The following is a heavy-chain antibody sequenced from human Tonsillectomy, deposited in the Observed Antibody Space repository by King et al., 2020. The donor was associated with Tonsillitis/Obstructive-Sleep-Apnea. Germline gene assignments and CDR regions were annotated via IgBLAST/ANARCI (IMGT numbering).Heavy chain of an antibody. D-gene: IGHD6-19*01. Sequence: VQLVESGGGLIQPGGSLRLSCAASEFSVSTNYMSWVRQAPGKGLEWVSSIHSGSTTYNADSVKGRFTISRDNSKNTLYLQMNSLRVEDTAVYFCARELKDSNGWYHFDYWGQGALVTVSS. CDR1: EFSVSTNY. J-gene: IGHJ4*02. V-gene: IGHV3-53*01. CDR3: ARELKDSNGWYHFDY. CDR2: IHSGSTT.